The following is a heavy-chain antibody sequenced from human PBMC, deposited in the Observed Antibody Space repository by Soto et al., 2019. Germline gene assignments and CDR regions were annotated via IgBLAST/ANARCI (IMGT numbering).Heavy chain of an antibody. V-gene: IGHV4-59*08. J-gene: IGHJ4*02. CDR2: IYYNGST. CDR3: ARAPEWLLFVDY. D-gene: IGHD3-3*01. Sequence: SETLSLTCTVSDSSLTSYYWSWIRQSPGKGLEWIGNIYYNGSTNYNPSLKSRVTISVDTSKNQFSLKLSSVTAADTAVYYCARAPEWLLFVDYWGQGTLVTVSS. CDR1: DSSLTSYY.